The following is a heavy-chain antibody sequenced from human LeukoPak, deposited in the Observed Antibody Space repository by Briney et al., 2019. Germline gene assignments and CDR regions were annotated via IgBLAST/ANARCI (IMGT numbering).Heavy chain of an antibody. CDR2: IYISGST. Sequence: SETLSLTCTVSGGSISSYYWSWIRQPAGKGLEWIGRIYISGSTNYSPSLKSRVTMSLDTSKNQFSLILSSVTAADTAVYYCARVSSSWYQDWYFDLWGRGTLVTVSS. CDR1: GGSISSYY. D-gene: IGHD6-13*01. V-gene: IGHV4-4*07. CDR3: ARVSSSWYQDWYFDL. J-gene: IGHJ2*01.